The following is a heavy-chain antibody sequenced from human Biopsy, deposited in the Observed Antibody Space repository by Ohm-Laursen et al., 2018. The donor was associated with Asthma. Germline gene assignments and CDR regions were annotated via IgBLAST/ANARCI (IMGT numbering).Heavy chain of an antibody. Sequence: SDTLSLTCSLSSGSGGYMRRGNYYWGWIRQPPGKGLEWIGSIYYSGTTYYNPSLESRVTVSADTSKNQFSLKLTSVTAADTAVYYCVRGSSSWHHGPFHYYYGLDIWGQGTTATVSS. V-gene: IGHV4-39*01. J-gene: IGHJ6*02. CDR3: VRGSSSWHHGPFHYYYGLDI. D-gene: IGHD6-13*01. CDR2: IYYSGTT. CDR1: SGSGGYMRRGNYY.